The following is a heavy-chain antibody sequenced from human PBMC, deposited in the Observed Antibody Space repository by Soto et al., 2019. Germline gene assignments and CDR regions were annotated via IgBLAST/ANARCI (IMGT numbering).Heavy chain of an antibody. Sequence: SVKVSCKASGGTFNSYGISWVRQAPGQGLDWMGVIIPLYGTVNYAQKFQGRVSITADKSTSTAYMDLSSLRSDDTAVYYCATGTGRGYYYGMDVWGQGTTVTVSS. D-gene: IGHD1-7*01. V-gene: IGHV1-69*06. J-gene: IGHJ6*02. CDR3: ATGTGRGYYYGMDV. CDR1: GGTFNSYG. CDR2: IIPLYGTV.